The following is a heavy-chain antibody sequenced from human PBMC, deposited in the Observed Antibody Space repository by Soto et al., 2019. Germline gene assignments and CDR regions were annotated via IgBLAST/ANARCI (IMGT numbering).Heavy chain of an antibody. J-gene: IGHJ4*02. D-gene: IGHD7-27*01. Sequence: ASVKVSCKASGYTFSSYAMHWVRQAPGQRLEWMGWINAGYGNTKSSQKFQDRVTISRDTSASTAYMELTSLRSEDTAVYYCARDTGDEIFDFWGQGTLVTVSS. CDR3: ARDTGDEIFDF. V-gene: IGHV1-3*01. CDR2: INAGYGNT. CDR1: GYTFSSYA.